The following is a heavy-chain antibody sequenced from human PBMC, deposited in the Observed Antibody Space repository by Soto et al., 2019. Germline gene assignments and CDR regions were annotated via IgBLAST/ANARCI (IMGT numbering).Heavy chain of an antibody. CDR3: ARDMYYYGSGTLFSRLNYYYGMDV. Sequence: ASVKVSCKASGYTFTSYYMHWVRQAPVQGLEWMGIINPSGGSTSYAQKFQGRVTMTRDTSTSTVYMELSSLRSEDTAVYYCARDMYYYGSGTLFSRLNYYYGMDVWGQGTTVTVSS. J-gene: IGHJ6*02. D-gene: IGHD3-10*01. CDR2: INPSGGST. CDR1: GYTFTSYY. V-gene: IGHV1-46*01.